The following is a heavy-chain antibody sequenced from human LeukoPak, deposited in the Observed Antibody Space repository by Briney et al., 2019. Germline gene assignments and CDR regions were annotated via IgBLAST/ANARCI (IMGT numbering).Heavy chain of an antibody. D-gene: IGHD5-18*01. CDR3: ARERGTIQLWYYFDY. CDR1: GFNLGSYG. V-gene: IGHV3-23*01. Sequence: GGSLRLSCAASGFNLGSYGMSWVRQAPGKGLEWVSSISNDGGGTFSADSVRGRFTISRDNAKNSLYLQMNSLRAEDTAVYYCARERGTIQLWYYFDYWGQGTLVTVSS. J-gene: IGHJ4*02. CDR2: ISNDGGGT.